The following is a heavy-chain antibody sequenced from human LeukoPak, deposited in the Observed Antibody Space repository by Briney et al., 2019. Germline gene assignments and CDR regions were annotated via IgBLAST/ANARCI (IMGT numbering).Heavy chain of an antibody. CDR3: ARRTDRSFWYLDY. CDR2: IYPGDSDT. J-gene: IGHJ4*02. CDR1: GYSFTNYW. Sequence: GESLKISCKGSGYSFTNYWIGWVRQMPGKGLEWMGIIYPGDSDTRYSPSFQGQVTISADKSISTAYLQWSSLEASDTAIYYCARRTDRSFWYLDYWGQGTLVTVSS. V-gene: IGHV5-51*01.